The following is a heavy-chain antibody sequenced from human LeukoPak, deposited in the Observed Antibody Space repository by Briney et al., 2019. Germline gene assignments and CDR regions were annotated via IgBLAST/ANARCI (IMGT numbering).Heavy chain of an antibody. V-gene: IGHV3-7*03. CDR3: ARSSYSSSSSV. CDR1: GFAFSGFW. Sequence: GGSLRLSCAVSGFAFSGFWMSWSRQAPGKGLEWVASINSDGSEGYYADVVKGRFTISRDNAKNSLYLQTNSLRAEDTAVYYCARSSYSSSSSVWGQGTMVTVSS. D-gene: IGHD6-6*01. CDR2: INSDGSEG. J-gene: IGHJ3*01.